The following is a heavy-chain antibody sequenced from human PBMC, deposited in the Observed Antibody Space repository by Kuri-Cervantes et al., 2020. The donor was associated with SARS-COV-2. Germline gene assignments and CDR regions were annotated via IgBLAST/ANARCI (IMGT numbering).Heavy chain of an antibody. CDR2: IYYSGST. CDR1: GGSFSDYY. CDR3: ARNGGLGVSWQYYYYYMDV. D-gene: IGHD6-13*01. Sequence: CAVYGGSFSDYYWSWIRKPPGKGREWSGYIYYSGSTNYNPSLKSRVTISVDTSKNQFSLKLGSVSAADTAVYYCARNGGLGVSWQYYYYYMDVWGKGTTVTVSS. J-gene: IGHJ6*03. V-gene: IGHV4-59*01.